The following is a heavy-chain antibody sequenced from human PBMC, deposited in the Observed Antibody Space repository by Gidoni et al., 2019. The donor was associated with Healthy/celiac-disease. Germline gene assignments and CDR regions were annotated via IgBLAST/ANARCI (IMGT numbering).Heavy chain of an antibody. D-gene: IGHD5-18*01. J-gene: IGHJ3*02. CDR3: AKFATEVVSWIQLSSPYDAFDI. CDR1: GFTFDAYA. CDR2: ISGDGGST. Sequence: EVQLVESGVGVVQPGGSLSLSCAASGFTFDAYAMHWVRQAPGKGLEWVSLISGDGGSTYYADSVKGRFTISRDNSKNSLYLQMNSLRTEDTALYYCAKFATEVVSWIQLSSPYDAFDIWGQGTMVTVSS. V-gene: IGHV3-43*02.